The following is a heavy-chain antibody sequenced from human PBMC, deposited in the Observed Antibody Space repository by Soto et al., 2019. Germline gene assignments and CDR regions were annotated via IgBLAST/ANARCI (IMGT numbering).Heavy chain of an antibody. D-gene: IGHD1-7*01. CDR3: ARGPNWNYAVDY. CDR2: IYYSGST. J-gene: IGHJ4*02. Sequence: SETLSLTCTVSGGSISSYYWSWIRQPPGKGLEWIGYIYYSGSTNYNPSLKSRVTISVDTSKNQFSLKLSSVTAADTAVYYCARGPNWNYAVDYWGQGTLVTVSS. V-gene: IGHV4-59*01. CDR1: GGSISSYY.